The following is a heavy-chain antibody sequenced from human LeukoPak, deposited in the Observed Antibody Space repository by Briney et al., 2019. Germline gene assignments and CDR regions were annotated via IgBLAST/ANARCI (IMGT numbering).Heavy chain of an antibody. V-gene: IGHV4-61*05. CDR2: INTSGNI. J-gene: IGHJ6*03. CDR1: GGSISSSSYY. D-gene: IGHD1-26*01. CDR3: ARGWAYMDV. Sequence: KPSETLSLTCTVSGGSISSSSYYWGWIRQPPGKGLEWIGRINTSGNINYNPSLKSRVTMSLDTSKNQFSLNLRSVTAADTAVYYCARGWAYMDVWGKGTTVTVSS.